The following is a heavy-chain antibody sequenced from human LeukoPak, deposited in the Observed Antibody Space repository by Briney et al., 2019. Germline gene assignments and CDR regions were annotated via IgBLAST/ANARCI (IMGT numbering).Heavy chain of an antibody. D-gene: IGHD5-18*01. CDR2: FASSGSP. V-gene: IGHV4-39*01. Sequence: SDPLTLTCTVSGGPISSCAYHWGWIRQPPGKGLEWIGSFASSGSPYYISSLKSRFAISVDTSNNQFSLKLISVTAADTAVYYCARFPQGGSSYGPLDVWGQGTTVTVSS. J-gene: IGHJ6*02. CDR3: ARFPQGGSSYGPLDV. CDR1: GGPISSCAYH.